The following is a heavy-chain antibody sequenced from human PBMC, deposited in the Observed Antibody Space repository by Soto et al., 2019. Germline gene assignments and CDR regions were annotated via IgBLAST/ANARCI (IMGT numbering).Heavy chain of an antibody. J-gene: IGHJ6*02. CDR2: IYPGDSDT. D-gene: IGHD5-18*01. Sequence: GESLKISCKGSGYSFTSYWIGWVRQMPGKGLEWMGIIYPGDSDTRYSPSFQSQVTISADKSISTAYLQWSSLKASDTAMYYCARHPRIQLWSHHRDYYGMDVWGQGTTVTVSS. CDR1: GYSFTSYW. CDR3: ARHPRIQLWSHHRDYYGMDV. V-gene: IGHV5-51*01.